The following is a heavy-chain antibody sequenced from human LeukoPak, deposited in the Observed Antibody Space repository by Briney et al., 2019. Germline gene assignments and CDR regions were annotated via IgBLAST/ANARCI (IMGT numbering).Heavy chain of an antibody. Sequence: SETLSLTCTVSGGSISSYYWSWIRQPAGKGLEWIGRIYTSGSTNYNPSLKSRVTMSVDTSKNQFSLNLSSVTAADTAIYYCARAVITFGGAVAKGFDCWGQGTLVTVSS. V-gene: IGHV4-4*07. CDR1: GGSISSYY. CDR3: ARAVITFGGAVAKGFDC. J-gene: IGHJ4*02. CDR2: IYTSGST. D-gene: IGHD3-16*01.